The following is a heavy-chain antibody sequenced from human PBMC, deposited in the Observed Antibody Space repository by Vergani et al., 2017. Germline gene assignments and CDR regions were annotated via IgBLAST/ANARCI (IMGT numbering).Heavy chain of an antibody. D-gene: IGHD3-9*01. CDR1: GYTFTHYY. CDR2: IIPSGGHT. CDR3: ARGDYGILTGYRY. Sequence: QVQVVQSGAEVKKSGASVKFSCKTSGYTFTHYYMHWVRQAPGQGLEWIGIIIPSGGHTNYAQKFQGRVTMTRETSTSTVYMELSSLRSEDTAIYYCARGDYGILTGYRYWGQGTLVTVSA. J-gene: IGHJ4*02. V-gene: IGHV1-46*03.